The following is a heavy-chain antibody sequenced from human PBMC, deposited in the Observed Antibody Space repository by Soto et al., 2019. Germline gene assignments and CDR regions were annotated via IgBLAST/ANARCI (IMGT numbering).Heavy chain of an antibody. Sequence: QVQVVESGGGVVQPGRSLRLSCTASGFSFRSYGMHWVRQAPGKGLEWVAVIWYDGSKKYYGDSVKGRFTISRDDSESTVYLHMNSLRAEDTAVYYCARDTWGLDYWGQGTQVTVSS. CDR3: ARDTWGLDY. J-gene: IGHJ4*02. CDR1: GFSFRSYG. CDR2: IWYDGSKK. V-gene: IGHV3-33*01. D-gene: IGHD3-16*01.